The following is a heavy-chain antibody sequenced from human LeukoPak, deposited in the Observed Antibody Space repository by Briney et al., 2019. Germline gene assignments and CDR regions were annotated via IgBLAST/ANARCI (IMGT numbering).Heavy chain of an antibody. CDR1: GGSFNGYY. D-gene: IGHD1-1*01. Sequence: SETLSLTCAVYGGSFNGYYWSWLRQPPGKGLEWSGEINHSGSTNYNPSLKSRITISIDTSKNQFSLKLSSVTAADTAVYYCARGRTTGDYWGQGTVVTVSS. CDR3: ARGRTTGDY. J-gene: IGHJ4*02. V-gene: IGHV4-34*01. CDR2: INHSGST.